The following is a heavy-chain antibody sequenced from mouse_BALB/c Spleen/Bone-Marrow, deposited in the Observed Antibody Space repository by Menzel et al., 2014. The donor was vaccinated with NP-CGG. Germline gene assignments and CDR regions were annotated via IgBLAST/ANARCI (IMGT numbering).Heavy chain of an antibody. J-gene: IGHJ4*01. CDR3: ARGDGNYPFYAMDY. D-gene: IGHD2-1*01. CDR1: GYAFSSYW. CDR2: IYPGDGDT. Sequence: VQRVEPGAELVRPGSSVKISCKASGYAFSSYWMNWVKQRPGQGLEWIGQIYPGDGDTNYNGKFKGKATLTADKSSSTAYMQLSSLTSEDSAVYFCARGDGNYPFYAMDYWGQGTSVTVSS. V-gene: IGHV1-80*01.